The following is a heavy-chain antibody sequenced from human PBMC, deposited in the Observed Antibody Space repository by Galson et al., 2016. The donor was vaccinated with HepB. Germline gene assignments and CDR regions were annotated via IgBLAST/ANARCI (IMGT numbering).Heavy chain of an antibody. J-gene: IGHJ6*02. CDR3: TRSLTGSYDFWGAIYNYYAMDV. CDR2: IYPGDSDT. V-gene: IGHV5-51*01. D-gene: IGHD3-3*01. CDR1: GYSFMDYW. Sequence: QSGAEVKKPGESLRISCKASGYSFMDYWIGWVRQMPGEGLEWMGIIYPGDSDTRYSPSFQGQVTISADESIRTAYLQWNSLKASDTAMYYCTRSLTGSYDFWGAIYNYYAMDVWGQGTTVTVSS.